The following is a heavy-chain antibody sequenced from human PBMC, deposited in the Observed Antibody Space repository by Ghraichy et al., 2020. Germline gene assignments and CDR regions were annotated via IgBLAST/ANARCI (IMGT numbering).Heavy chain of an antibody. Sequence: LSLPFSVSGASISSHYWSWIRQPPGKGLGGVGYRWYGGGGEGKRGSGRRGTISGDTSKNQFSLKLSSVTAADTAVYYCARGRDCGDDCYSDYYYGMDVWGQGTTVTVSS. CDR1: GASISSHY. CDR2: RWYGGGG. V-gene: IGHV4-59*11. CDR3: ARGRDCGDDCYSDYYYGMDV. J-gene: IGHJ6*02. D-gene: IGHD2-21*02.